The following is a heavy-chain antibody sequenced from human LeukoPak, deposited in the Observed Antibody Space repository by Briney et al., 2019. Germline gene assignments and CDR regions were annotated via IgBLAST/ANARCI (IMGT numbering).Heavy chain of an antibody. V-gene: IGHV3-15*01. D-gene: IGHD1-26*01. CDR1: GFTFSNAW. Sequence: GGSLRLSCAASGFTFSNAWMSWVRPAPGKGWGGVGLIKSKNDGGTTDYAAPVKGRFTISRDDSKNTLYLQMNSLKTEDTAVYYCTTDFPIVGATTGYWGQGTLVTVSS. CDR2: IKSKNDGGTT. J-gene: IGHJ4*02. CDR3: TTDFPIVGATTGY.